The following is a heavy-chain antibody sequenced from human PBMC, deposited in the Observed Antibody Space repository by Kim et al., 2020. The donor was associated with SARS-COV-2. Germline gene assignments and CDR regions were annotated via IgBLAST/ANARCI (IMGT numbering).Heavy chain of an antibody. D-gene: IGHD6-13*01. CDR3: ARGRGSWYQGCYYYGMDV. V-gene: IGHV4-34*01. CDR1: GGSFSGYY. J-gene: IGHJ6*02. CDR2: INHSGST. Sequence: SETLSLTCAVYGGSFSGYYWSRIRQPPGKGLEWIGEINHSGSTNYNPSLKSRVTISVDTSKNQFSLKLSSVTAADTAVYYCARGRGSWYQGCYYYGMDVWGQGTTVTVSS.